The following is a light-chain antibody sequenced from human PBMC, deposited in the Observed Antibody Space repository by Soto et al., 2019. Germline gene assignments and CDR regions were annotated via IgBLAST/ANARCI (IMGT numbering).Light chain of an antibody. V-gene: IGKV3-11*01. CDR1: QSVRSY. CDR2: DAS. CDR3: QQRSNWPLLT. J-gene: IGKJ4*01. Sequence: EIVLTQSPATLSLSPGERATLSCRASQSVRSYLAWYRQKPGQAPRLLIYDASNRATGIPARFSGSGSGTDFTLTISSLAPEDFAVYYCQQRSNWPLLTFGGGTKVEIK.